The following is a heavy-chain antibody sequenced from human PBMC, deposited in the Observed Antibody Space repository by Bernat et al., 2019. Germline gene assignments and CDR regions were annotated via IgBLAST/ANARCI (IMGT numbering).Heavy chain of an antibody. CDR3: ARDNGIVGAAWYFDL. V-gene: IGHV4-61*01. D-gene: IGHD1-26*01. CDR2: VSYRGST. Sequence: QVQLQESGPGLVKPSETLSLTCTVSGDSVNSGSCYWSWIRQPPGKGLEWIGYVSYRGSTNDNPSLKNRVTISADSSNNQFSLKLSSVTAADTAVYYCARDNGIVGAAWYFDLWGRGTLVSVSS. J-gene: IGHJ2*01. CDR1: GDSVNSGSCY.